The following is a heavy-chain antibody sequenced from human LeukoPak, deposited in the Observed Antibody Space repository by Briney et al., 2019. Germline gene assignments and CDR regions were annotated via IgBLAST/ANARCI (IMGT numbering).Heavy chain of an antibody. D-gene: IGHD3-10*01. CDR1: GHTFTGYY. J-gene: IGHJ4*02. Sequence: ASVKVSCKASGHTFTGYYMHWVRQAPGQGPEWMGWINPNSGDTNYAQKFQGRVTMTRDTSISTAYMELSSLRSDDTAVYYCARDYGSGSYRPFDYWGQGTLVTVSS. CDR2: INPNSGDT. CDR3: ARDYGSGSYRPFDY. V-gene: IGHV1-2*02.